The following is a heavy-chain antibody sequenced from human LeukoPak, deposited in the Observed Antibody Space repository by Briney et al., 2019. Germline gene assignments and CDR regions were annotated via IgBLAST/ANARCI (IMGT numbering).Heavy chain of an antibody. D-gene: IGHD2-21*01. CDR3: ASPPRPILWCLVY. V-gene: IGHV1-8*03. CDR2: INPNSGNT. Sequence: GASVKVSCKASGYTFTGYYMHWVRQAPGQGLEWMGWINPNSGNTGYAQKFQGRVTITADKSTSTAYMELSSLRSEDTAVYYCASPPRPILWCLVYWGQGTLVTVSS. J-gene: IGHJ4*02. CDR1: GYTFTGYY.